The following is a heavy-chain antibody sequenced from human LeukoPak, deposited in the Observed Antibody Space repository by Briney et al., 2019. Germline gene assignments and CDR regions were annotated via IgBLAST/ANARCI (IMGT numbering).Heavy chain of an antibody. CDR2: IYSSGST. V-gene: IGHV4-59*08. J-gene: IGHJ4*02. D-gene: IGHD5-18*01. Sequence: SETLSLTCIVSGGSISSYYWSWIRQPPGKGLEWIGYIYSSGSTNSNPSLKSRVTISVDTSKNQFSLKLSSVTAADTAVHYCARHPIGYSYGPEYYFDYWGQGTLVTVSS. CDR1: GGSISSYY. CDR3: ARHPIGYSYGPEYYFDY.